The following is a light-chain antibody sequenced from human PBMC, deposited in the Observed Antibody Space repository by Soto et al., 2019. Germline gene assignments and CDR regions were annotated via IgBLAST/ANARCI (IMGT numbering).Light chain of an antibody. CDR3: QQFESSVT. CDR2: GAS. V-gene: IGKV3-20*01. J-gene: IGKJ1*01. Sequence: EIVLTQSPGSLSLSPGERATLSCRASQSVSSTFCAWYQQRPGQAPRLLMYGASSRATGIPERFSGSGSGTDFTLTISRLEPEDFGVYYCQQFESSVTFAQGTKVEIK. CDR1: QSVSSTF.